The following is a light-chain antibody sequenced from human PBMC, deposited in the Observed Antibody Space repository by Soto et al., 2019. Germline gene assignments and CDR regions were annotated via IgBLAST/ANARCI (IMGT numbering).Light chain of an antibody. J-gene: IGLJ2*01. CDR1: SSDVGSYNL. Sequence: QSALTQPAPVSGSPGQSITISCTGTSSDVGSYNLVSWYQQHPGKAPKLMIYEANKRPSGVSDRFSGSKSGNTASLTISGLQAEDEAEYYCSSYAGYSTSVVFGGGTKLTVL. CDR2: EAN. V-gene: IGLV2-23*01. CDR3: SSYAGYSTSVV.